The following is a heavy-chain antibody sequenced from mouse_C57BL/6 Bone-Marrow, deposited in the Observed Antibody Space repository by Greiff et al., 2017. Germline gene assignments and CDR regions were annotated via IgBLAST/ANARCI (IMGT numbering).Heavy chain of an antibody. D-gene: IGHD2-3*01. J-gene: IGHJ3*01. Sequence: VMLVESGAELVKPGASVKLSCKASGYTFTEYTIHWVKQRSGQGLEWIGWFYPGSGSIKYNEKFKDKATLTADKSSSTVYMELSSLTSEDSAVYFCARHEVYDGYYAWFAYWGQGTLVTVSA. CDR1: GYTFTEYT. CDR3: ARHEVYDGYYAWFAY. V-gene: IGHV1-62-2*01. CDR2: FYPGSGSI.